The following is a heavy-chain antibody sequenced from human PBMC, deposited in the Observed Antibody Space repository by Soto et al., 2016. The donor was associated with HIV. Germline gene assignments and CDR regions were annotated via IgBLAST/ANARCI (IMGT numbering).Heavy chain of an antibody. D-gene: IGHD3-16*01. J-gene: IGHJ4*02. CDR2: IFYNGST. V-gene: IGHV4-61*01. CDR3: ARGGHLGDLVSFDF. Sequence: QVQLQESGPRLVKPSETLSLTCTVSDGSVSSGSYQWTWIRQPPGKGLEWIGNIFYNGSTNYNPSLKNRVSISIATSKNQFSLKLTSVTAADTAVYYCARGGHLGDLVSFDFWGQGTLVIVSS. CDR1: DGSVSSGSYQ.